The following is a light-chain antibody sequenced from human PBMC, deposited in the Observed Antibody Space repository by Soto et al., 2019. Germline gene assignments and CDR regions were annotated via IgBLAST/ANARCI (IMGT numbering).Light chain of an antibody. CDR1: QSVSSY. CDR3: QQRSNWPRT. J-gene: IGKJ1*01. V-gene: IGKV3-11*01. CDR2: DAS. Sequence: DIVFTQSPATLSLSPGERATLSCRASQSVSSYLAWYQQKPGQAPRLLIYDASNRATGIPARFSGSGSGTDFTLTISSLEPEDFAVYYCQQRSNWPRTFGQGTKVDI.